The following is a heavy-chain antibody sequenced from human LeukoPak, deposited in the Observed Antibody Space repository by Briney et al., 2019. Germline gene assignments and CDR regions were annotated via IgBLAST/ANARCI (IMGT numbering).Heavy chain of an antibody. V-gene: IGHV3-11*01. CDR3: ARRRDSGSLQHFDY. CDR2: ISSSGTTI. Sequence: PGGSLRLSCAASGFTFSDYYMSWLRQAPGKGLEWVSYISSSGTTIYYADSVKGRFTISRDNAKNSLYLQMNSLRAEDTAVYYCARRRDSGSLQHFDYWGQGTLVTVSS. D-gene: IGHD1-26*01. CDR1: GFTFSDYY. J-gene: IGHJ4*02.